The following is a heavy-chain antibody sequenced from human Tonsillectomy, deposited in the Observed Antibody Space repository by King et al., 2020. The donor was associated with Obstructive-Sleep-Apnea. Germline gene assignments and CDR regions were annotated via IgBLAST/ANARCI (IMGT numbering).Heavy chain of an antibody. CDR2: ISWNSGTI. J-gene: IGHJ6*02. CDR1: GFTFDDYA. Sequence: EVQLVESGGNLVQPGRSLRLSCAASGFTFDDYAMQWVRQAPGKGLEWVSGISWNSGTIGYADSVKGRFTISRDNAKNSLFLQMNSLRAEDTALYYCAKDIRYDSSGYEHGMDVWGQGTTVTVSS. D-gene: IGHD3-22*01. V-gene: IGHV3-9*01. CDR3: AKDIRYDSSGYEHGMDV.